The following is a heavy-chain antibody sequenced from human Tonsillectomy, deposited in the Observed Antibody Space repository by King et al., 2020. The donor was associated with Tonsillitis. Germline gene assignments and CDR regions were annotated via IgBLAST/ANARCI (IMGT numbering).Heavy chain of an antibody. J-gene: IGHJ4*02. V-gene: IGHV2-70*01. Sequence: VTLKESGPALVKPTQTLTLTCTFSGFSLSIRGLCVSWIRQPPGKALEWLALIDWDDDKYYSTSLMTRLTITKDTSKNQVVLTMTNMDPVDTATYYCARNFPSSSGYWDWGQGTLVTVSS. CDR2: IDWDDDK. CDR3: ARNFPSSSGYWD. CDR1: GFSLSIRGLC. D-gene: IGHD3-22*01.